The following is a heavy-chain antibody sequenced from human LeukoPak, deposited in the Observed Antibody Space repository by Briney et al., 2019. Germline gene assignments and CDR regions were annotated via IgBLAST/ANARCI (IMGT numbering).Heavy chain of an antibody. Sequence: GGSLRLSCAASGFSFSSYAMTWVRQAPGKGLEWVSSIDAGGGDTYHSDSVKGRFTISRDNSMNTLYLQMNSLRADDTAVYYCGRPTKYWLVRGNGVDVWGQGTAVTVSS. D-gene: IGHD6-19*01. CDR1: GFSFSSYA. J-gene: IGHJ6*02. V-gene: IGHV3-23*01. CDR3: GRPTKYWLVRGNGVDV. CDR2: IDAGGGDT.